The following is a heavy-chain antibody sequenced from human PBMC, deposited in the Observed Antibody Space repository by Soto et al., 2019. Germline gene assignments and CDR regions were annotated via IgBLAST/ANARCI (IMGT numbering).Heavy chain of an antibody. CDR3: ARHVDIVALDY. J-gene: IGHJ4*02. D-gene: IGHD5-12*01. V-gene: IGHV1-69*13. CDR2: IIPIFGTA. Sequence: GASVKVSCKASGGTFSSYAISWARQAPGQGLEWMGGIIPIFGTANYAQKFQGRVTITADESTSTAYMELSSLRSEDTAVYYCARHVDIVALDYWGQGTLVTVSS. CDR1: GGTFSSYA.